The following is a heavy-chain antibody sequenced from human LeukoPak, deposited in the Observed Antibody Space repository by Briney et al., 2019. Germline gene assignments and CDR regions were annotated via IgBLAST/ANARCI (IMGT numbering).Heavy chain of an antibody. CDR3: AKGLGDYDISTYFDY. CDR1: GFTFSSYS. D-gene: IGHD3-9*01. V-gene: IGHV3-21*01. CDR2: ISSSSSYI. Sequence: PGGSLRLSCAASGFTFSSYSMNWVRQAPGKGLEWVSSISSSSSYIYYADSVKGRFTISRDNAKNSLYLQMNSLRAEDTAVYYCAKGLGDYDISTYFDYWGQGTLVTVSS. J-gene: IGHJ4*02.